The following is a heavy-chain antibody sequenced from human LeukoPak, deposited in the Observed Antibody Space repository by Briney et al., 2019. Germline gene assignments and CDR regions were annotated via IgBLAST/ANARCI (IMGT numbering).Heavy chain of an antibody. CDR1: GFTFIDYD. V-gene: IGHV3-13*01. J-gene: IGHJ4*02. CDR2: IGIRGDT. Sequence: GSLRLSCAASGFTFIDYDMHWVRQVIGKGLEWVSAIGIRGDTHYSGSVKGRFTISRENAESSLYLQMNSLRAEDTAVYYCARGGIQVSGIDEFDYRGQGTLVTVSS. CDR3: ARGGIQVSGIDEFDY. D-gene: IGHD6-19*01.